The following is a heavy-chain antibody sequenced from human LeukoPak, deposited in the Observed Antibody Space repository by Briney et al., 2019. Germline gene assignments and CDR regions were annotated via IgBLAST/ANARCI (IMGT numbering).Heavy chain of an antibody. Sequence: GGSLRLSCAASGFTFSSYGMHWVRQAPGKGLEWVAFIRYDGSNKYYTDSVKGRFTISRDNSKNTLYLQMNSLRAEDTAVYYCAKDQYSSSYYFDHWGQGTLVTVSS. J-gene: IGHJ4*02. CDR2: IRYDGSNK. CDR1: GFTFSSYG. CDR3: AKDQYSSSYYFDH. V-gene: IGHV3-30*02. D-gene: IGHD6-6*01.